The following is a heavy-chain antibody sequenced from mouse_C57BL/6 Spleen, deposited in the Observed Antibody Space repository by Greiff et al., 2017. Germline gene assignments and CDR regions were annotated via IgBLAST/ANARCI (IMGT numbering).Heavy chain of an antibody. CDR1: GYTFTSYW. V-gene: IGHV1-64*01. Sequence: QVQLQQPGAELVKPGASVKLSCKASGYTFTSYWMHWVKQRPGQGLEWIGMIHPNSGSTNYNEKFKSKATLTVDKSSSTAYTQRSSLTSEDSAVYYCAASTGRGSYYYAMDYWGQGTSVTVSS. CDR2: IHPNSGST. CDR3: AASTGRGSYYYAMDY. D-gene: IGHD4-1*02. J-gene: IGHJ4*01.